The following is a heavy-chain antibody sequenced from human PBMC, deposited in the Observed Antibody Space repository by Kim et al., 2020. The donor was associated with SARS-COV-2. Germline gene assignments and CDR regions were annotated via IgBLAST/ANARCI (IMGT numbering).Heavy chain of an antibody. CDR1: GGSFSGYY. V-gene: IGHV4-34*01. CDR3: ARPRITPSRAFDI. Sequence: SETLSLTCAVYGGSFSGYYWSWIRQPPGKGLEWIGEINHSGSTNYNPSLKSRVTISVDTSKNQFSLKLSSVTAADTAAYYCARPRITPSRAFDIWGQGTMVTVSS. CDR2: INHSGST. D-gene: IGHD3-10*01. J-gene: IGHJ3*02.